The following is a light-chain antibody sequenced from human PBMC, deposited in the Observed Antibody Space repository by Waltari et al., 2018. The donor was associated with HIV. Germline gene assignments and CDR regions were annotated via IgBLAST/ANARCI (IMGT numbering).Light chain of an antibody. Sequence: QSALTQPASVSGPPGQSITISCTGTSSDVGSYNYVSWYQQHPDKAPKLMIYEVSNRPSGVSNRFSGSKSDNTASLTISGLQAEDEADYYCSSYRSSSTPLWVFGGGTKLTVL. V-gene: IGLV2-14*01. CDR3: SSYRSSSTPLWV. J-gene: IGLJ3*02. CDR2: EVS. CDR1: SSDVGSYNY.